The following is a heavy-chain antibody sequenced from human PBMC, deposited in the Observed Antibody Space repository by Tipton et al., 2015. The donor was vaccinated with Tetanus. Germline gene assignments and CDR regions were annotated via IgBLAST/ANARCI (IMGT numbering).Heavy chain of an antibody. Sequence: TLSLTCSVSGGPISSYYWSWIRQPAGKGLEWIGRIYSSGSTHYNPSLKSRVTMSLDTSKNQFSLKLNSVTAADTAVYYCARGVWFGPGPRYYFDYWGQGTLVTVSS. CDR3: ARGVWFGPGPRYYFDY. CDR1: GGPISSYY. D-gene: IGHD3-10*01. J-gene: IGHJ4*02. CDR2: IYSSGST. V-gene: IGHV4-4*07.